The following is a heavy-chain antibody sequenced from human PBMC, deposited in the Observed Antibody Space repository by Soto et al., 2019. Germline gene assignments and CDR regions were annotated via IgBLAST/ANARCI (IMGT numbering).Heavy chain of an antibody. CDR2: ISGSGGST. V-gene: IGHV3-23*01. J-gene: IGHJ3*02. CDR1: GFTFSGYA. Sequence: LRLSCAASGFTFSGYAMSWVRQAPGKGLEWVSAISGSGGSTYYADSVKGRFTISRDNSKNTLYLQMNSLGAEDTAVYYCAKDRFLEWSTPLGDAFDIWGQGTMVTVSS. CDR3: AKDRFLEWSTPLGDAFDI. D-gene: IGHD3-3*01.